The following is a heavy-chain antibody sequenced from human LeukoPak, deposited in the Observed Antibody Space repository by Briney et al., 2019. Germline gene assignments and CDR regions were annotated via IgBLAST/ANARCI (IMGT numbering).Heavy chain of an antibody. CDR1: GFTFSIYA. Sequence: PGGSLRLSCTASGFTFSIYAMSWVRQAPGKGLEWVSAISGSGGSTYYADSVKGRFTISRDNSKNTLYLQMNSLRAEDTAVYYCAKGRGVYYYDSSGYSKYDYWGQGTLVTVSS. V-gene: IGHV3-23*01. CDR2: ISGSGGST. J-gene: IGHJ4*02. D-gene: IGHD3-22*01. CDR3: AKGRGVYYYDSSGYSKYDY.